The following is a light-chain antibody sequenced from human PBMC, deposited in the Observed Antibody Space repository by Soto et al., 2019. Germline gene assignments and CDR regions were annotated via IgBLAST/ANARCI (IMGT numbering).Light chain of an antibody. CDR1: QTVSNN. V-gene: IGKV3D-15*01. CDR2: DAS. CDR3: QQDNNWPLT. J-gene: IGKJ4*01. Sequence: EIVLTQSPDTLSVSPGERATLSCRASQTVSNNLAWYQQKPGQPPRLLIYDASRRATGIPARFSGSGSETEFPLTINSLQSEDFAVYYCQQDNNWPLTFGGGTKVEIK.